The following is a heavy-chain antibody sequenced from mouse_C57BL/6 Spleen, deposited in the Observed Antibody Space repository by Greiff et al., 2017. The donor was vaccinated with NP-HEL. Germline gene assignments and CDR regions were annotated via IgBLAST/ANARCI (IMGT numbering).Heavy chain of an antibody. CDR1: GYAFSSSW. CDR3: AREGNYGPFAY. CDR2: IYPGDGDT. D-gene: IGHD1-1*02. Sequence: QVHVKQSGPELVKPGASVKISCKASGYAFSSSWMNWVKQRPGKGLEWIGRIYPGDGDTNYNGKFKGKATLTADKSSSTAYMQLSSLTSEDSAVYFCAREGNYGPFAYWGQGTLVTVSA. V-gene: IGHV1-82*01. J-gene: IGHJ3*01.